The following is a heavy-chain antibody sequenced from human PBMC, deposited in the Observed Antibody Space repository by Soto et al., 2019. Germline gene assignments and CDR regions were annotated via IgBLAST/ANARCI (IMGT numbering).Heavy chain of an antibody. CDR3: ARESRSELGTVEY. CDR1: GASISNYY. Sequence: QVRLQESGPGLVKPSETLSLTCTVSGASISNYYWSCIRQPAGKGLECLGRIYASGTTTYNPSLRSRVTMSVDTSKNQFSLNLNSVTAADTAVYYCARESRSELGTVEYWGQGTLVTVSS. J-gene: IGHJ4*02. V-gene: IGHV4-4*07. D-gene: IGHD1-1*01. CDR2: IYASGTT.